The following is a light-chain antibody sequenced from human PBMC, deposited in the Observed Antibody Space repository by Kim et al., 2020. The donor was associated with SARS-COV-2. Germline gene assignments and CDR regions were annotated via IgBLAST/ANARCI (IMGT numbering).Light chain of an antibody. V-gene: IGLV1-40*01. Sequence: QRVTISCTGTSSNIGANYGVHWYQQAPGTAPKLLISENSNRPSGVPDRFSGSKSGTSASLTITGLQAEDEADYHCQSYDRGLSAWVFGGGTQLTVL. CDR1: SSNIGANYG. CDR2: ENS. J-gene: IGLJ3*02. CDR3: QSYDRGLSAWV.